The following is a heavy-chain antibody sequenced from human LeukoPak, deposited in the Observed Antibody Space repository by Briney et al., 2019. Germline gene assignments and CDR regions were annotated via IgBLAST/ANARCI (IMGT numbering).Heavy chain of an antibody. V-gene: IGHV3-33*01. CDR2: IWYDGSNK. Sequence: GRSLRLSCAASGFTFSSYGMHWVRQAPGKGLEWVAVIWYDGSNKYYADSVKGRFTISRDNSKNTLYLQMNSLRAEDTAVYYCARLFRVVVPAANTHFDYWGQGTLVTVSS. CDR1: GFTFSSYG. D-gene: IGHD2-2*01. CDR3: ARLFRVVVPAANTHFDY. J-gene: IGHJ4*02.